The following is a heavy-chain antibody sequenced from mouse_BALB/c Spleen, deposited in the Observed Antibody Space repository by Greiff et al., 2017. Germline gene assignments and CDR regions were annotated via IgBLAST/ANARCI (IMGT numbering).Heavy chain of an antibody. J-gene: IGHJ2*01. CDR3: ARYSYASYYFDY. CDR2: ISYSGST. CDR1: GDSITSGY. D-gene: IGHD1-1*01. V-gene: IGHV3-8*02. Sequence: EVQRVESGPSLVKPSQTLSLTCSVTGDSITSGYWNWIRKFPGNKLEYMGYISYSGSTYYNPSLKSRISITRDTSKNQYYLQLNSVTTEDTATYYCARYSYASYYFDYWGQGTTLTVSS.